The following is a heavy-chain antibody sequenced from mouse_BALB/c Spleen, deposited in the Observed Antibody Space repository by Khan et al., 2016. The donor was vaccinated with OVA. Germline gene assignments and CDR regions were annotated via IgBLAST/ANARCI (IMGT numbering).Heavy chain of an antibody. J-gene: IGHJ1*01. Sequence: EVQLQQSGAELVKPGASVKLSCTASGFNIKDTYLHWVKQRPEQGLEWIGRIAPADGNTQYDPKFQGKATITLDTSSDTSYLQLNSLTSEDTAVYYCARPSYDPRDFEVWGAGTTVTVSS. CDR2: IAPADGNT. D-gene: IGHD2-3*01. CDR1: GFNIKDTY. CDR3: ARPSYDPRDFEV. V-gene: IGHV14-3*02.